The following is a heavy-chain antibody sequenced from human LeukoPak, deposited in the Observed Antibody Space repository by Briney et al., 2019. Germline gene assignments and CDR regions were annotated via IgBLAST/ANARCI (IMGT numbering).Heavy chain of an antibody. Sequence: ASVKVSCTASGYTFTGYYIHWVRQAPGQGLEWMGWINPNTGGTNYAQKFQGRVTMTRDTSINTAYMELSSLRSDDTAIYYCARANRGYCSSPSCSVDNWGQGTLVTVSS. CDR2: INPNTGGT. D-gene: IGHD2-2*01. CDR1: GYTFTGYY. V-gene: IGHV1-2*02. CDR3: ARANRGYCSSPSCSVDN. J-gene: IGHJ4*02.